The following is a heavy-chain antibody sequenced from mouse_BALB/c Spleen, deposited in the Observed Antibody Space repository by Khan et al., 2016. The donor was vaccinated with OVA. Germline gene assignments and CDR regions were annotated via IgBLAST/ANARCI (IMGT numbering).Heavy chain of an antibody. D-gene: IGHD2-13*01. CDR3: ASGLGHNYAMDY. CDR1: GYSITRDYA. CDR2: ISNSGSI. V-gene: IGHV3-2*02. Sequence: EVQLQESGPGLVKPSQSLSLTCTVTGYSITRDYAWNWIRQFPGNKLEWMAYISNSGSISYNPSLKSRISITRDTSKNQFFLQLNSVTTEDTATYYCASGLGHNYAMDYWGQGASVTVSS. J-gene: IGHJ4*01.